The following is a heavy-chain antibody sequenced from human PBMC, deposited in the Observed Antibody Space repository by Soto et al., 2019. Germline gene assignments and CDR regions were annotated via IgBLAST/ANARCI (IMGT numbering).Heavy chain of an antibody. J-gene: IGHJ5*02. CDR3: AMEGSGPGWT. D-gene: IGHD3-10*01. CDR1: GFTFSDHY. CDR2: TRNKPNSYTT. Sequence: EVQLVESGGGLVQPGGSLRLSCAASGFTFSDHYMDWVRQAPGKGLEWVGRTRNKPNSYTTEYAASVRGRFTISSDDSKNLLYLQMTSLKTEDAAVYYCAMEGSGPGWTWGQGTLVTVSS. V-gene: IGHV3-72*01.